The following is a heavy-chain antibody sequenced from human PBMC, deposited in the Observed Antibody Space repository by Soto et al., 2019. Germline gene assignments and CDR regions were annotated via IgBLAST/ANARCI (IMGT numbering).Heavy chain of an antibody. CDR1: GGSISSGDSY. Sequence: SETLSLTCTVAGGSISSGDSYWSWIRQPPGKGLEWIGYIYDSGSTYYNPSLKSRVTISVDTSKNQFSLKLSSVTAADTAVYYCARDRDYGDNWGAFDIWGQGTMVTVSS. CDR2: IYDSGST. V-gene: IGHV4-30-4*01. D-gene: IGHD4-17*01. J-gene: IGHJ3*02. CDR3: ARDRDYGDNWGAFDI.